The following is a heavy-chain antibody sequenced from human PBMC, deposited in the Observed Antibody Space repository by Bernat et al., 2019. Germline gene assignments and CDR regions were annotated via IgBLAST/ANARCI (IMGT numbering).Heavy chain of an antibody. V-gene: IGHV3-30*18. J-gene: IGHJ4*02. CDR1: GFTFSSYG. D-gene: IGHD2/OR15-2a*01. CDR3: AKGEEYFDY. Sequence: QVQLVESGGGVVQPGWSLRLSCAASGFTFSSYGMHWVRQAPGKGLEWVAVISYDGSNKYYADSVKGRFTISRDNSKNPLYLQMNSLRAEDTAVYYCAKGEEYFDYWGQGTLVTVSS. CDR2: ISYDGSNK.